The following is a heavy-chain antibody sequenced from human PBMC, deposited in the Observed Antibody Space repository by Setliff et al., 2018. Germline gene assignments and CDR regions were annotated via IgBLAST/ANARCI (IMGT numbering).Heavy chain of an antibody. D-gene: IGHD3-3*01. CDR3: ARMSGFLYMDV. J-gene: IGHJ6*03. CDR1: DDSISSRRYY. CDR2: IYTSWRT. V-gene: IGHV4-61*09. Sequence: SETLSLTCSVSDDSISSRRYYWGWFGQPAGKELEWVGQIYTSWRTNYNPSLKSRVTISVDTSKNQFSLTLSSVTAADTAVYYCARMSGFLYMDVWGKGTTVTVSS.